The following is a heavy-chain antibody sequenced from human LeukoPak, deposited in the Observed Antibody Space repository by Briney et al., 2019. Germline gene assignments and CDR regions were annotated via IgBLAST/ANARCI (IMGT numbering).Heavy chain of an antibody. CDR1: GFTFSGSA. CDR2: IRSKANSYAT. V-gene: IGHV3-73*01. Sequence: PGGSLRLSCAASGFTFSGSAMHWVRQASGKGLEWVGRIRSKANSYATAYAASVKGRFTISRDDSKNTAYLQMNSLSADDTAVYYCARNSGWYGVSWGQGTLVTVSS. J-gene: IGHJ4*02. CDR3: ARNSGWYGVS. D-gene: IGHD6-19*01.